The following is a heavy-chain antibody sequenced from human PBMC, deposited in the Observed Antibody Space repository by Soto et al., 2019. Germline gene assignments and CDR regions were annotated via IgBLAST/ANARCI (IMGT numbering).Heavy chain of an antibody. Sequence: QVQLVQSGAEVKKPGASVKVSCKASGYTFNSYGITWVRQAPGQGLEWRGWISAYNGNRNYAQKFQGRVTMTTDTATSTAYMELWRLRSDDTAVYNCARRGPPLDYWGQGTPVTVSS. D-gene: IGHD1-26*01. CDR3: ARRGPPLDY. CDR2: ISAYNGNR. CDR1: GYTFNSYG. J-gene: IGHJ4*02. V-gene: IGHV1-18*01.